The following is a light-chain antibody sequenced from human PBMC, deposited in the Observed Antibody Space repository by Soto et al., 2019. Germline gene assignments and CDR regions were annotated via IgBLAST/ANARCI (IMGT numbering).Light chain of an antibody. Sequence: DIQMTQSPSSLSASVGDRVTITCRASQGISNYLAWYQQKSGRVPKVLIYAASTLQSGVPSRFSGSGSETDFTLTISSLQPEDVATYYCQKYNRAPWTFGQGTRVEIK. J-gene: IGKJ1*01. CDR2: AAS. CDR3: QKYNRAPWT. CDR1: QGISNY. V-gene: IGKV1-27*01.